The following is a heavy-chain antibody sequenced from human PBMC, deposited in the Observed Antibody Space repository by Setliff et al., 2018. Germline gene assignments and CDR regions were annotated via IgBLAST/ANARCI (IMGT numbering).Heavy chain of an antibody. J-gene: IGHJ5*02. Sequence: GSLRLSCAASGFTFSSFTMNWVRQAPGQGLVWVARISTDGSSITYADSVKGRFTISRDNARNTLYLQMNSLTAEDTAVYYCARVGSKPQLGWFDPWGQGTLVTVSS. CDR2: ISTDGSSI. D-gene: IGHD1-26*01. CDR1: GFTFSSFT. CDR3: ARVGSKPQLGWFDP. V-gene: IGHV3-74*03.